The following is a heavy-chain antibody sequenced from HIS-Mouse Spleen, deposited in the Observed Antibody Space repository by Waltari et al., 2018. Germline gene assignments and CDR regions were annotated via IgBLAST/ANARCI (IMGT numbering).Heavy chain of an antibody. D-gene: IGHD6-13*01. CDR2: IYYSGST. J-gene: IGHJ2*01. V-gene: IGHV4-39*07. CDR1: GGSISSSSYY. Sequence: QLQLQESGPGLVKPSETLSLHCTVSGGSISSSSYYLGWIRQPPGKGLEWIGSIYYSGSTYYNPSLKSRVTISVDTSKNQFSLKLSSVTAADTAVYYCAREIPYSSSWYDWYFDLWGRGTLVTVSS. CDR3: AREIPYSSSWYDWYFDL.